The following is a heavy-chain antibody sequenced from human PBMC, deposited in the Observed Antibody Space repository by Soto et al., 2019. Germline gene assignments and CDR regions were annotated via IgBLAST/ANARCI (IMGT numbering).Heavy chain of an antibody. CDR2: TYYRSKWYN. V-gene: IGHV6-1*01. Sequence: SQTLSLTCAISGGSVSSNSAAWNWIRQSPSRGLEWLGRTYYRSKWYNDYAVSVKSRITINPDTSKNQFSLQLNSVTPEDTAVYYCARDYSIPQLNCSGGSCYSVWFDPWGQGTLVTVSS. D-gene: IGHD2-15*01. CDR3: ARDYSIPQLNCSGGSCYSVWFDP. CDR1: GGSVSSNSAA. J-gene: IGHJ5*02.